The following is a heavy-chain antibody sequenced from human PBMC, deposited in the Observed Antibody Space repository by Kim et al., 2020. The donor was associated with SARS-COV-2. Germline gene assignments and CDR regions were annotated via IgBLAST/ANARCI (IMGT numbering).Heavy chain of an antibody. D-gene: IGHD3-10*01. CDR1: GDSIDGYY. Sequence: SETLSLTCTVSGDSIDGYYWSWIRQPAGKGLEWIGRIHTSGRTNYSPSLNSRVTMSVDTSKNQFSLRVTSVTAADTALYYCARDRVIILEGSVDDAFDLWGQGTVVSVSS. CDR2: IHTSGRT. J-gene: IGHJ3*01. CDR3: ARDRVIILEGSVDDAFDL. V-gene: IGHV4-4*07.